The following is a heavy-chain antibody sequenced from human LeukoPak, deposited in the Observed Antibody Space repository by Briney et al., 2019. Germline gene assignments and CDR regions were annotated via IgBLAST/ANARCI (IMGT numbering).Heavy chain of an antibody. CDR1: GGSINNYY. V-gene: IGHV4-59*12. CDR2: IYYTGST. Sequence: PSETLSLTCTVSGGSINNYYWSWVRQPPGAGLEWLAYIYYTGSTNYNPSLKTRLTISVDTSKNQFSLKLSSVTAADTAVYYCARMVSRNWFDPWGQGTLVTVSS. D-gene: IGHD5-18*01. CDR3: ARMVSRNWFDP. J-gene: IGHJ5*02.